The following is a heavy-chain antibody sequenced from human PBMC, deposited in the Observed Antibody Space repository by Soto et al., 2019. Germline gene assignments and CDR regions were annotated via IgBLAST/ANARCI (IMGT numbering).Heavy chain of an antibody. CDR3: AKARGGFTNGWETFDS. Sequence: EVVLLESGGGLVQPGGSLRLSCAVSGVAFSFYSMSWVRQAPGKGLEWVASISGNGGTAYYAASGKGRCTFSSDNSQNTLYLPTNNLRGEDPAAHSCAKARGGFTNGWETFDSLGQGTLVTVSS. V-gene: IGHV3-23*01. D-gene: IGHD1-26*01. J-gene: IGHJ4*02. CDR1: GVAFSFYS. CDR2: ISGNGGTA.